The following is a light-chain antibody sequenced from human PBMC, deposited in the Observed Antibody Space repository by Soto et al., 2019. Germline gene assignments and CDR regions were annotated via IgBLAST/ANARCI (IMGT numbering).Light chain of an antibody. CDR3: QNYNNWPPWT. CDR2: GAS. CDR1: QSVSSN. Sequence: EIVMTQSPATLSVSPGERATFSCRASQSVSSNLAWYQQKPGQAPRLLIYGASTRATGIPARFSGSGSGTEFTLTISRLQSEDFAVYYCQNYNNWPPWTFGQGTKVDI. J-gene: IGKJ1*01. V-gene: IGKV3-15*01.